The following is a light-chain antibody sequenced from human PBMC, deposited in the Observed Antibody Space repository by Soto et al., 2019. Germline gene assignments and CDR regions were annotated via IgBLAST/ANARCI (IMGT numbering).Light chain of an antibody. CDR2: WAS. CDR3: QQFFTTPWT. CDR1: QTVLYISNNKNY. Sequence: DIVMTQSPDSLAVSLGERATIDCKSGQTVLYISNNKNYLALYQQKPGQPPKLLIYWASTRESGVPDRFSGSGSATDFTLTISSLQEEDVAVYYCQQFFTTPWTFGRGTKVEIK. J-gene: IGKJ1*01. V-gene: IGKV4-1*01.